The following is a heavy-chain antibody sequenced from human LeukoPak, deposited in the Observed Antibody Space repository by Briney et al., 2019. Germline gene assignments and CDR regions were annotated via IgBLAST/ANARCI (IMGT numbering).Heavy chain of an antibody. CDR2: IKQDGSEK. CDR3: ARDWQGDDYFLVSTY. CDR1: GFTFSSYW. Sequence: PGGSLRLSCAASGFTFSSYWMSWVRQAPGKGLEWVANIKQDGSEKYYVDSVKGRFTISRDSAKNSLYLQMNSPRAEDTAVYYCARDWQGDDYFLVSTYWGQGTLVTVSS. V-gene: IGHV3-7*01. D-gene: IGHD5-12*01. J-gene: IGHJ4*02.